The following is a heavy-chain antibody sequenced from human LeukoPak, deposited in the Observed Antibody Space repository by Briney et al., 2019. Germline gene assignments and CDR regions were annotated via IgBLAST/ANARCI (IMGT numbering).Heavy chain of an antibody. CDR2: ISYDGSNK. CDR1: GFTFSSYA. V-gene: IGHV3-30-3*01. Sequence: GGSLRLSCAASGFTFSSYAMHWVRQAPGKGLEWVAVISYDGSNKYYADSVKGRFTISRDNSKNTLYLQMNSLRAEDTAVYYCASAQTRNIWGQGTMVTVSS. CDR3: ASAQTRNI. J-gene: IGHJ3*02.